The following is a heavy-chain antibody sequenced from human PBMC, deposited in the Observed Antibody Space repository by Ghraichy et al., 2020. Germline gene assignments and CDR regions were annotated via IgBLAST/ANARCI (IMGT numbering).Heavy chain of an antibody. Sequence: SETLSLTCSVSGGSVSSGTYYWTWIRQPPGKALEWIGYIYTTDSTDYNPSLKSRLTVSLDTSKNQFSLKLRSVTAADTAVYFCARDLRGYVHPYNYFDPWGQGTLVTVSS. J-gene: IGHJ5*02. CDR3: ARDLRGYVHPYNYFDP. V-gene: IGHV4-61*01. CDR2: IYTTDST. D-gene: IGHD6-25*01. CDR1: GGSVSSGTYY.